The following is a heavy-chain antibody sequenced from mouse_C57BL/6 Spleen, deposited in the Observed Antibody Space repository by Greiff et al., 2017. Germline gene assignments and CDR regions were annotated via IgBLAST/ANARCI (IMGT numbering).Heavy chain of an antibody. J-gene: IGHJ4*01. D-gene: IGHD1-1*01. V-gene: IGHV2-2*01. Sequence: VQLKESGPGLVQPSQSLSITCTVSGFSLTSYGVHWVRQSPGKGLEWLGVIWSGGSTDYNAAFISRLSISKDNSKSQVFFKMNSLQADDTAIYYCARKGITTVGGAMDYWGQGTSVTVSS. CDR3: ARKGITTVGGAMDY. CDR2: IWSGGST. CDR1: GFSLTSYG.